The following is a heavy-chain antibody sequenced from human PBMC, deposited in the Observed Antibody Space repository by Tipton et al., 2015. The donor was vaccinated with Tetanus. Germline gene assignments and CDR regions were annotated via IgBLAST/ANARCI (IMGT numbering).Heavy chain of an antibody. CDR1: GGSIINNNW. D-gene: IGHD3-10*02. V-gene: IGHV4-4*02. J-gene: IGHJ4*02. CDR3: ARGSTMFF. Sequence: TLSLTCSVSGGSIINNNWWTWVRQPPGKGLEWIGEIYHSGRTNYNPSLETRVTISVDEPKTQFSLNMMSVTAADTAVYYCARGSTMFFWGQGTLVTVSS. CDR2: IYHSGRT.